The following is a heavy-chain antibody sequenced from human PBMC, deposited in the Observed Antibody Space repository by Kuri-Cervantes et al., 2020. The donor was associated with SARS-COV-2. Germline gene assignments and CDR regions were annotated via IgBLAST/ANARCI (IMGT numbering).Heavy chain of an antibody. Sequence: GESLKISCAASGFTVTSDYMTWVRQAPGKGLEWVSIIYSDGTTYYGDSVKGRFTMSRDTSKCTVYLQMDSLRVDDTAVYYCARARLGDWYFDLWGRGTMVTVSS. D-gene: IGHD3-16*01. CDR2: IYSDGTT. CDR1: GFTVTSDY. CDR3: ARARLGDWYFDL. V-gene: IGHV3-66*01. J-gene: IGHJ2*01.